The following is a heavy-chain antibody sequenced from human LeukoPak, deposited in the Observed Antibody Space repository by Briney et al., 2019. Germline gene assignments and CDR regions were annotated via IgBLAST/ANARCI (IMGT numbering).Heavy chain of an antibody. J-gene: IGHJ5*02. V-gene: IGHV4-34*01. CDR3: ARTLAYYYGSGSYYSNWFDP. CDR1: GGSFSGYY. Sequence: SETLSLTCAVYGGSFSGYYWSWIRQPPGKGLEWIGEINHSGSTHYNPSLKSRFTISVDTSKNQFSLKLSSVTAADTAVYYCARTLAYYYGSGSYYSNWFDPWGQGTLVTVSS. CDR2: INHSGST. D-gene: IGHD3-10*01.